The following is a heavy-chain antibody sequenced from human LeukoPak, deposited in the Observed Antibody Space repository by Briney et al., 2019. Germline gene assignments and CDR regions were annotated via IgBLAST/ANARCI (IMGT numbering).Heavy chain of an antibody. Sequence: GGSLRLSCAASGFTFSSYSVNWVRQAPGKGLEWVSHITSTASAIYYADSVRGRFTMSRDNARNTVYPQMNSLRVEDTAVYYCARQGSGTPDYWGQGTLVTVSS. CDR1: GFTFSSYS. V-gene: IGHV3-48*01. D-gene: IGHD3-10*01. CDR3: ARQGSGTPDY. J-gene: IGHJ4*02. CDR2: ITSTASAI.